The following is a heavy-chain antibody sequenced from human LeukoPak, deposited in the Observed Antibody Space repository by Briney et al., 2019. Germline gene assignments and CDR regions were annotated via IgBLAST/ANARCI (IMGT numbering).Heavy chain of an antibody. CDR2: INHSGST. D-gene: IGHD3-9*01. CDR1: GGSFSGYY. V-gene: IGHV4-34*01. CDR3: ASLGNDILTGYHPPDY. Sequence: SETLSLTCAVYGGSFSGYYWSWIRQPPGKGLEWIGEINHSGSTNYNPSLKSRVTISVDTSKNQFSLKLSSVTAADTAVYYCASLGNDILTGYHPPDYRGQGTLVTVSS. J-gene: IGHJ4*02.